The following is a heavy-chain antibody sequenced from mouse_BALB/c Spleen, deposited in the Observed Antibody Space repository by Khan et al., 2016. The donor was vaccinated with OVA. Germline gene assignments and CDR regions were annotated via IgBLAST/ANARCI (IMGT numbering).Heavy chain of an antibody. CDR2: ISSGSSTI. J-gene: IGHJ1*01. V-gene: IGHV5-17*02. CDR3: ARSGGNFHWYFDV. CDR1: GFTFSSFG. Sequence: EVGLVESGGGLVQPGGSRKLSCAASGFTFSSFGMHWVRQAPKKGLEWVAYISSGSSTIYYVDTVKGRFTISRDNPKNTLFLQMTSLRSEDTAMYYCARSGGNFHWYFDVWGAGTSVTVSS. D-gene: IGHD2-1*01.